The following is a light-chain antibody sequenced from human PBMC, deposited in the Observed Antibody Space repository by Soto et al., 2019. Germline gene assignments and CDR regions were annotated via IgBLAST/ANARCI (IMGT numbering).Light chain of an antibody. J-gene: IGKJ2*01. V-gene: IGKV3-20*01. CDR3: QQFVTSPYT. CDR1: QSVSSTY. Sequence: EIVLTQSPGTLSLSPGERVTLSCRASQSVSSTYLAWYQQKPGQAPRLLIYGTSNRATGIPDNFSGSGSGTDFTLTISRLAPEDFAVYYCQQFVTSPYTFDQGTRLEIK. CDR2: GTS.